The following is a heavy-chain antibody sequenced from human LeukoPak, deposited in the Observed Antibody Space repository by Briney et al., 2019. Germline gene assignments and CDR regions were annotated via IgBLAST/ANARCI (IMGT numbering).Heavy chain of an antibody. CDR3: ARGAEAETSPLDF. V-gene: IGHV1-2*02. CDR1: GYIFSDYY. D-gene: IGHD6-13*01. J-gene: IGHJ4*02. Sequence: ASVKVSCKASGYIFSDYYMHWVRQAPGQGLEWLGWINPKSGAADYAQQFRGRVTMTRDTSINTDYMEMKRVTSDDTAVYYCARGAEAETSPLDFWGQGTLV. CDR2: INPKSGAA.